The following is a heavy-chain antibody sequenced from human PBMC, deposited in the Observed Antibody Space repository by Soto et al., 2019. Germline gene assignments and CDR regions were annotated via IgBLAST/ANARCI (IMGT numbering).Heavy chain of an antibody. D-gene: IGHD1-1*01. Sequence: PGESLKISCRVSGYSFTTYWIGWVRQVSGKGLEWVGIIHPGDSETRYSPSFEGRVTISADRSINTAYLQWSSLKASDTAMYYCRKKGGAGTPSLNDFSGQGTLVNVP. CDR2: IHPGDSET. CDR1: GYSFTTYW. V-gene: IGHV5-51*01. J-gene: IGHJ4*01. CDR3: RKKGGAGTPSLNDF.